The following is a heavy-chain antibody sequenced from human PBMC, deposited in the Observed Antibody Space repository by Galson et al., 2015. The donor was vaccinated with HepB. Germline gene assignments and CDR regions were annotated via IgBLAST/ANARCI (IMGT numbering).Heavy chain of an antibody. CDR2: ISYDGSNK. Sequence: SLRLSCAASGFTFSSYAMHWVHQAPGKGLEWVAVISYDGSNKYYADSVKGRFTISRDDSKNTLYLQMNSLRAEDTAVYYCARLTTGALDYWGQGTLVTVSS. CDR1: GFTFSSYA. V-gene: IGHV3-30*04. J-gene: IGHJ4*02. CDR3: ARLTTGALDY. D-gene: IGHD4-17*01.